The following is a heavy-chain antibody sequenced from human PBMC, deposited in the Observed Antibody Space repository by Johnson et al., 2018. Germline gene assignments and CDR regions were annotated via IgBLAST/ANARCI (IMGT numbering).Heavy chain of an antibody. V-gene: IGHV5-51*01. J-gene: IGHJ6*02. D-gene: IGHD5-18*01. CDR2: IYPGDSDT. Sequence: VQLVQSGAEVKKPGESLKISCMGSGYSFTSYWIGWVRPMPGKGLEWMGIIYPGDSDTRYSPSFQGQLTISAATSISTAYMQWSSLQASDTAMYYCARLEAMDYYFHYGMDGGGQGTTVTVSS. CDR1: GYSFTSYW. CDR3: ARLEAMDYYFHYGMDG.